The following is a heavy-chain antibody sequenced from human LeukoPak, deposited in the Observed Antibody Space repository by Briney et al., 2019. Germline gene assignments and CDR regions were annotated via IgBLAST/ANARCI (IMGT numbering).Heavy chain of an antibody. CDR3: ARGTMTTSRAFEI. V-gene: IGHV3-66*01. J-gene: IGHJ3*02. D-gene: IGHD4-17*01. CDR2: IYGGGRT. CDR1: GFTVSSNY. Sequence: GGSLRLSCAASGFTVSSNYMNWVRQAPGKGLEWVSVIYGGGRTYYAGSVRGRFTISSDNSKNTLYLQMNSLRGEDTAVYYCARGTMTTSRAFEIWGQGTMVTVSS.